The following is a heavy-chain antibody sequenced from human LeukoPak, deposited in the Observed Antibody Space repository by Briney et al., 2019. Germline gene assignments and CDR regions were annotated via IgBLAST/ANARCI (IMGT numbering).Heavy chain of an antibody. D-gene: IGHD3-10*01. V-gene: IGHV1-8*01. CDR2: MNPNSGNT. Sequence: ASVKVSCKASGYTFTSYDINWVRQATGQGLEWMGWMNPNSGNTGYAQKFQGRVTMTRNTSISTAYMELSSLRSEDTAVYYCATVISAVGQFDYWGQGTLVTVSS. CDR1: GYTFTSYD. CDR3: ATVISAVGQFDY. J-gene: IGHJ4*02.